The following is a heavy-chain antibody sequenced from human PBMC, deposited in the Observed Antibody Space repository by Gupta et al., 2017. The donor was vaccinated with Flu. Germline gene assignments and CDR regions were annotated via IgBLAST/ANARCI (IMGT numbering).Heavy chain of an antibody. J-gene: IGHJ3*02. CDR2: IYHSGSN. CDR3: ARRGHSYGYYALES. D-gene: IGHD5-18*01. Sequence: QLQLQESGQGLVKPSGTLSLPFAVSGGSISNSNWWSWVRQSPGKWREWIGEIYHSGSNSYNPVCKIRVIISLDKSKNQCYLKMTSVNEADTAVYYCARRGHSYGYYALESWGQGKMVTVS. CDR1: GGSISNSNW. V-gene: IGHV4-4*02.